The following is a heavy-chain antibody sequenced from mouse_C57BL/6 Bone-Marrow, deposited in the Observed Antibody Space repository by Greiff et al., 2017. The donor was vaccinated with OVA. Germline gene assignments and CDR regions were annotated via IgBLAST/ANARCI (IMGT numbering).Heavy chain of an antibody. V-gene: IGHV1-69*01. CDR1: GYTFTSYW. J-gene: IGHJ2*01. CDR3: ARWGSTISYFDY. CDR2: IDPSDSYT. D-gene: IGHD2-1*01. Sequence: QVQLKQPGAELVLPGASVKLSCKASGYTFTSYWMHWVKQRPGQGLAWIGEIDPSDSYTNYNQKFKGKSTLTVDKSSSTAYMQLSRLTSEDSAVYYCARWGSTISYFDYWGQGTTLTVAS.